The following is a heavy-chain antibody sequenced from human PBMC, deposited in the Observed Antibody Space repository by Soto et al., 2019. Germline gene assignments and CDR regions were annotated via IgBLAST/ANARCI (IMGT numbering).Heavy chain of an antibody. V-gene: IGHV3-23*01. CDR1: GFTFGSDA. Sequence: HPGGSLRLSCAASGFTFGSDAMSWVRQAPGKGLEWVSVISGSGGETFYADSVKGRFTISRDNSKNTLFLQMNSLRADDTAVYYCAKGRHGSSYSASDYWGQGTLVTVSS. CDR3: AKGRHGSSYSASDY. CDR2: ISGSGGET. J-gene: IGHJ4*02. D-gene: IGHD2-15*01.